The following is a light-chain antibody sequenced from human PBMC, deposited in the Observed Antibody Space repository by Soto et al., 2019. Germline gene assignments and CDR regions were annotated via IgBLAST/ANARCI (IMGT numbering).Light chain of an antibody. CDR2: GAS. CDR1: QSVSSSY. J-gene: IGKJ3*01. V-gene: IGKV3-20*01. CDR3: QQYGSSPVT. Sequence: EIVLTQSPGTLSLSPGERATLSCRASQSVSSSYLAWYQQKPGQAPRLLIYGASSMATGIPDRFSGSASGRDFTLTISRLEPEDCAVYYCQQYGSSPVTFGPGTKVDIK.